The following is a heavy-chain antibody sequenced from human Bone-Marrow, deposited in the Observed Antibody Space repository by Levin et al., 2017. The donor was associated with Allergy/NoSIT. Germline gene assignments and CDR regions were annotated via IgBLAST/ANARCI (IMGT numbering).Heavy chain of an antibody. V-gene: IGHV1-69*02. D-gene: IGHD3-9*01. CDR3: ASRNVRGYDILTIYYYYGMDV. CDR2: IIPILGIA. J-gene: IGHJ6*02. CDR1: GGTFSSYT. Sequence: SVKVSCKASGGTFSSYTISWVRQAPGQGLEWMGRIIPILGIANYAQKFQGRVTITADKSTSTAYMELSSLRSEDTAVYYCASRNVRGYDILTIYYYYGMDVWGQGTTVTVSS.